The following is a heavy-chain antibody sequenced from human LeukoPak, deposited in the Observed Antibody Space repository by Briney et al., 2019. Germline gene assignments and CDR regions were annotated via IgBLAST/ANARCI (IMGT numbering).Heavy chain of an antibody. CDR1: GYTFTSYG. Sequence: ASVKVSCKSSGYTFTSYGIIWVRQAPGQGLKWMGCITAYNGNTNYAQKLQGRVTMTTDTSTRTAYMELRSLRSDDTAVYYCARDLAPFNIAAAGSYYYYGMDVWGQGTTVTVSS. V-gene: IGHV1-18*01. CDR3: ARDLAPFNIAAAGSYYYYGMDV. CDR2: ITAYNGNT. D-gene: IGHD6-13*01. J-gene: IGHJ6*02.